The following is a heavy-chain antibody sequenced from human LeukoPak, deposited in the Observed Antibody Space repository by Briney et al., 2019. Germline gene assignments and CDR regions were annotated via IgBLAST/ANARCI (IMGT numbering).Heavy chain of an antibody. CDR2: IIPIFGTA. D-gene: IGHD6-6*01. V-gene: IGHV1-69*13. J-gene: IGHJ4*02. CDR3: ARVPYSSSSRSDY. CDR1: GGTFSSYA. Sequence: SVKVSCKAPGGTFSSYAISWVRQAPGQGLEWMGGIIPIFGTANYAQKFQGRVTITADESTSTAYMELSSLRSEDTAVYYCARVPYSSSSRSDYWGQGTLVTVSS.